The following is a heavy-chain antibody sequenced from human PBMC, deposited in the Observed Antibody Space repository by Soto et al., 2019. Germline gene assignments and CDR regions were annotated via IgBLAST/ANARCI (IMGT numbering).Heavy chain of an antibody. J-gene: IGHJ4*02. D-gene: IGHD5-18*01. V-gene: IGHV1-3*01. CDR3: ATEVDTAMVSWGGFVY. Sequence: ASVKVSCKASGYTFTSYTMHWVRQAPGQRLEWMGWINAGNGNTKYSQKFQGRVTITRDTSASTVYMELSSLRSEDTAVYYCATEVDTAMVSWGGFVYWGQGTLVTVSS. CDR2: INAGNGNT. CDR1: GYTFTSYT.